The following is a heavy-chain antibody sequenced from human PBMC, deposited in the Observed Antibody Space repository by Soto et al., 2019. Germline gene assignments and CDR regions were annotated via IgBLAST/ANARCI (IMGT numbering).Heavy chain of an antibody. V-gene: IGHV1-69*06. CDR2: IIPIFGTA. D-gene: IGHD3-10*01. J-gene: IGHJ4*02. CDR3: AREAIRGGNYFDY. Sequence: SVKVSCKASGVTFSSYAISWVRQAPGQGLEWMGGIIPIFGTANYAQKFQGRVTITADKSTSTAYMELSSLRSEDTAVYYCAREAIRGGNYFDYWGQGTLVTVSS. CDR1: GVTFSSYA.